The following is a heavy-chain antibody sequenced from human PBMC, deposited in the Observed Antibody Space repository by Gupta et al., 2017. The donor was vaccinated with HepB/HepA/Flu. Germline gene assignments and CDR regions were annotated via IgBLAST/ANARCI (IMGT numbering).Heavy chain of an antibody. CDR3: YDLGGGWYDP. Sequence: EVQLLESGGGLVQPGGSLRLSCASSGFTFNNSAMSWVRQAPGQGLEWVSTVNGDGRTTYYADSVRGRFTISRDNSKNTVFLQMNSLRVEDTAVYYCYDLGGGWYDPWGQGTLVTVSS. CDR2: VNGDGRTT. CDR1: GFTFNNSA. D-gene: IGHD3-3*01. J-gene: IGHJ5*02. V-gene: IGHV3-23*01.